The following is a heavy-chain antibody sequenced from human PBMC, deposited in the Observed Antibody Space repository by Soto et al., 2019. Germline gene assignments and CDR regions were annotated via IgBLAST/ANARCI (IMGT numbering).Heavy chain of an antibody. V-gene: IGHV5-51*01. J-gene: IGHJ6*02. CDR1: GYSFTSYW. CDR2: IYPGDSDI. Sequence: EVQLVQSGAKVKKPGESLKISCKGSGYSFTSYWIGWVRQMPGKGLEWMGIIYPGDSDIRYSPSFQGQVTISADKSISTAYLQWSGLKASDTAIYYCARQLPYGGNSYYGMDVWGQGTTVTVSS. CDR3: ARQLPYGGNSYYGMDV. D-gene: IGHD2-15*01.